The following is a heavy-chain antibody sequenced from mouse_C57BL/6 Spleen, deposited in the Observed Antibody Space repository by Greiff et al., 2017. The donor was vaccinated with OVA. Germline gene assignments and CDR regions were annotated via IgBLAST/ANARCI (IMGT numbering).Heavy chain of an antibody. D-gene: IGHD1-1*01. Sequence: EVQLQQSGPELVKPGASVKISCKASGYTFTDYYMNWVKQSHGKSLEWIGDIYPNNGGTSYNQKFKGKATLTVNKSSSPAYMELRSLTSEDSADYYSARSYYGSSDGYFDVWGTGTTVTVAS. CDR2: IYPNNGGT. J-gene: IGHJ1*03. CDR1: GYTFTDYY. V-gene: IGHV1-26*01. CDR3: ARSYYGSSDGYFDV.